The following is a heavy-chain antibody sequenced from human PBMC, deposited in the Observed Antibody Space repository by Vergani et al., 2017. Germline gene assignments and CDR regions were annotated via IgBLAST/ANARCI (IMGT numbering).Heavy chain of an antibody. CDR3: VVTDIYYYYGMDV. CDR1: GFTFSSYW. V-gene: IGHV3-7*05. CDR2: IKQDGSEK. Sequence: EVQLVESGGGLVQPGGSLRLSCAASGFTFSSYWMSWVRQAPGKGLEWVANIKQDGSEKYYVDSVKGRFTISRDNAKNSLYLQMNSLRAEDTAVYWGVVTDIYYYYGMDVWGRGTTVTVSS. D-gene: IGHD2-21*02. J-gene: IGHJ6*02.